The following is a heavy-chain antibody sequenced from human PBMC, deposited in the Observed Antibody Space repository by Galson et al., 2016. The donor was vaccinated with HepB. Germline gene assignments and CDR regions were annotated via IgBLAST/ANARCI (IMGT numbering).Heavy chain of an antibody. D-gene: IGHD2-2*03. CDR1: GFTVSNNY. V-gene: IGHV3-53*01. CDR2: IYSGGGT. Sequence: SLRLSCAASGFTVSNNYMSWVRQAPGKGLEWVSVIYSGGGTVYADSVKGRFTIFRDNSKNTLYLQMNRLRAEDTAVYYCASNLDKDDWGQGTLVTVSS. J-gene: IGHJ4*02. CDR3: ASNLDKDD.